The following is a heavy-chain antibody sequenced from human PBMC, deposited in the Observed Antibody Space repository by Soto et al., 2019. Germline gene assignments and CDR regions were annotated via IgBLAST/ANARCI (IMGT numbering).Heavy chain of an antibody. Sequence: PGESLKISCKVSGYTFTNYWISWVRQMPGKGLEWMGRIDPSDSYLNYSPSFQGHVTISAGRSTNTAYLHFRSLKASDTAVYYCARYRGFGSRSYIDHWGQGTLVTVSS. V-gene: IGHV5-10-1*01. J-gene: IGHJ5*02. CDR3: ARYRGFGSRSYIDH. CDR1: GYTFTNYW. D-gene: IGHD3-10*01. CDR2: IDPSDSYL.